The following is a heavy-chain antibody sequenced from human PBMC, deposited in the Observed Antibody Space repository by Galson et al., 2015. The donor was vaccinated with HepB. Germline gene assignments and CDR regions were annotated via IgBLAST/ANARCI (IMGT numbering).Heavy chain of an antibody. J-gene: IGHJ4*02. CDR1: GYTFTSYA. V-gene: IGHV7-4-1*02. CDR2: INTNTGNP. CDR3: ARQLLRYFDVAYYFDY. D-gene: IGHD3-9*01. Sequence: SVKVSCKASGYTFTSYAMNWVRQAPGQGLEWMGWINTNTGNPTYAQGFTGRFVFSLDTSVSTAYLQISSLKAEDTAVYYCARQLLRYFDVAYYFDYWGQGTLVTVSS.